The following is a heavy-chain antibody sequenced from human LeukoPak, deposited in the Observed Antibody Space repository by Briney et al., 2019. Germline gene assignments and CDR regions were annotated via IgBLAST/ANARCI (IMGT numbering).Heavy chain of an antibody. CDR2: IYHSGAS. Sequence: SETLSLTCTVSGYSIGSGYYWGWIRQPPGRGLEWIGSIYHSGASYYNPSLKSRVTISVDTSKNQFSLNLSSVTAADTAVYYCARDLGRYYDRGTLSAFDIWGQGTMVTVSS. CDR3: ARDLGRYYDRGTLSAFDI. V-gene: IGHV4-38-2*02. J-gene: IGHJ3*02. D-gene: IGHD3-9*01. CDR1: GYSIGSGYY.